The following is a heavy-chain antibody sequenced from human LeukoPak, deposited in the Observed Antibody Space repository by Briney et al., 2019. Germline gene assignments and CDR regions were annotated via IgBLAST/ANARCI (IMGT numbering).Heavy chain of an antibody. CDR1: GFSFSTYG. Sequence: GGSLRLSCAASGFSFSTYGMHWVRQAPGKGLEWVTLISHDGKIKCDADSVKGRFTISRDNSKNTLYLQMNSLRAEDTAVYYCAKFYDSSGYYFPHDAFDIWGQGTMVTVSS. CDR3: AKFYDSSGYYFPHDAFDI. CDR2: ISHDGKIK. V-gene: IGHV3-30*18. D-gene: IGHD3-22*01. J-gene: IGHJ3*02.